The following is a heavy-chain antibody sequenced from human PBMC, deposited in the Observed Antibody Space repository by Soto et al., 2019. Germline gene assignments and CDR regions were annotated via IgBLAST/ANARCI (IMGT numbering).Heavy chain of an antibody. CDR2: AFYTGSA. CDR3: AGRGIKEWLFPLGDY. CDR1: GGSISTDRFY. D-gene: IGHD3-3*01. V-gene: IGHV4-39*01. Sequence: QLQLQESGPGLVKPSETLSLTCSVSGGSISTDRFYWGWIRQSPGKGLEWIGNAFYTGSAYFNPSLKSRLIISLDTAQNQFSLELMAVTAAATGVYSCAGRGIKEWLFPLGDYWGQGTFGTVSS. J-gene: IGHJ4*02.